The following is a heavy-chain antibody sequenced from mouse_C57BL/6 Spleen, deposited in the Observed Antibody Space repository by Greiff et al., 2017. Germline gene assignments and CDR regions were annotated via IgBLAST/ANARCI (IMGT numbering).Heavy chain of an antibody. D-gene: IGHD3-2*02. Sequence: VKLMESGAELVKPGASVKISCKASGYAFSSYWMNWVKQRPGKGLEWIGQIYPGDGDTNYNGKFKGKATLTADKSSSTAYMQLSSLTSEDSAVYFCARERETAQDYWGQGTTLTVSS. CDR2: IYPGDGDT. CDR3: ARERETAQDY. CDR1: GYAFSSYW. J-gene: IGHJ2*01. V-gene: IGHV1-80*01.